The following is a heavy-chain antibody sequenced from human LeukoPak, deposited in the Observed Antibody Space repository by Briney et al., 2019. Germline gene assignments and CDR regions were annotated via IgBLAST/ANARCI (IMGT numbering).Heavy chain of an antibody. CDR3: ARGDCSSATRSFDY. CDR2: IFYSGST. D-gene: IGHD2-2*01. J-gene: IGHJ4*02. Sequence: SETLSLTCTVSGGSISSGDYCWSWIRQYPGKGLEWIGYIFYSGSTYYNPSLKSRLTISVDTSKSQFSLKLSSVTAADTAIYYCARGDCSSATRSFDYWGQGTLVTVSS. V-gene: IGHV4-31*03. CDR1: GGSISSGDYC.